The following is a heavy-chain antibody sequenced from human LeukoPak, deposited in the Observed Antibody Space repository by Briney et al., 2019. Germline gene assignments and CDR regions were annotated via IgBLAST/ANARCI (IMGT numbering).Heavy chain of an antibody. J-gene: IGHJ4*02. CDR2: MNPNSGNT. CDR3: ARVDRSGYSYGYTIDY. D-gene: IGHD5-18*01. CDR1: GYTFTSYD. V-gene: IGHV1-8*01. Sequence: ASVKVSCKASGYTFTSYDINWVRQATGQGLEWMGWMNPNSGNTGYAQKFQGRVTMTRNTSISTAYMELSSVRSEDTAVYYCARVDRSGYSYGYTIDYWGRGTLVSVCS.